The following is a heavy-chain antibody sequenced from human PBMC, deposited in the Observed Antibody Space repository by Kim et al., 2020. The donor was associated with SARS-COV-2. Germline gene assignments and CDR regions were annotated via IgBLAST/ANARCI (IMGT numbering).Heavy chain of an antibody. CDR3: AGGYDSSVH. D-gene: IGHD3-3*01. CDR1: GFNVSSNY. Sequence: GGSLRLSCAVSGFNVSSNYMSWVRQAPGTGLEWGSLIYSGGVTYSADSVKGRFTISRHNSKNTVYLQMNSLRAEDTAVYYCAGGYDSSVHWCEGTLVTVS. CDR2: IYSGGVT. V-gene: IGHV3-53*04. J-gene: IGHJ4*02.